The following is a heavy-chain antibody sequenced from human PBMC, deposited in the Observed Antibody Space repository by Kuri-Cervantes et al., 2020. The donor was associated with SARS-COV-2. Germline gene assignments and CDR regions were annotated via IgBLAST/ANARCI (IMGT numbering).Heavy chain of an antibody. Sequence: LSLTCAAPGFTFKDHAMHWVRQAPGKGLEWVSGISWNSDSIGYADSVKGRFTITRDNAMHSLYLQMNSLRAEDTALYYCARGLSSSWYAGYFDYWGQGTLVTVSS. V-gene: IGHV3-9*01. CDR3: ARGLSSSWYAGYFDY. CDR1: GFTFKDHA. CDR2: ISWNSDSI. J-gene: IGHJ4*02. D-gene: IGHD6-13*01.